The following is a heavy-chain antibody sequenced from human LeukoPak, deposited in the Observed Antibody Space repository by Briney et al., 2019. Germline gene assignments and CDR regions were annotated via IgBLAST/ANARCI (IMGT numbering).Heavy chain of an antibody. J-gene: IGHJ5*02. D-gene: IGHD3-3*01. CDR2: IYYSGNT. CDR1: GGSISSSSYY. CDR3: RNYDFWSGYSPSET. Sequence: SETLSLTCTVSGGSISSSSYYWAWIRQPPGKGLEWIGSIYYSGNTYYSPSLKSRVTISVDTSKNQFSLKLSSVTAADTAVYYCRNYDFWSGYSPSETWGQGTLVTVSS. V-gene: IGHV4-39*03.